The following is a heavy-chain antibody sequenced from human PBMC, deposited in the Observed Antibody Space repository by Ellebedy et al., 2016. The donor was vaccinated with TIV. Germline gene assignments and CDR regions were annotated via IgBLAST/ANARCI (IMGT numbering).Heavy chain of an antibody. V-gene: IGHV1-3*01. Sequence: ASVQVSCXASGYTFTSYAMHWVRQAPGQRLEWMGWINAGNGNTKYSQKFQGRVTITRDTSASTAYMELSSLRSEDTAVYYCARDRGYSYGYLAPLRFPPFGYWGQGTLVTVSS. CDR3: ARDRGYSYGYLAPLRFPPFGY. J-gene: IGHJ4*02. D-gene: IGHD5-18*01. CDR2: INAGNGNT. CDR1: GYTFTSYA.